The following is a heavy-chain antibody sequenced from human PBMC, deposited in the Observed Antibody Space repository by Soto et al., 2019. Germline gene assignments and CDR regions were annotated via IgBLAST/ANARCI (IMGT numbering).Heavy chain of an antibody. CDR2: IYYSGST. Sequence: SETLSLTCTVSGGSISSGGYYWSWIRQHPGKGLEWIGYIYYSGSTYYNPSLKSRVTISVDTSKNQFSLKLSSVTAADTAVYYCARVGIQLWLPRGWFDPWGQGTLVTV. D-gene: IGHD5-18*01. V-gene: IGHV4-31*03. CDR1: GGSISSGGYY. J-gene: IGHJ5*02. CDR3: ARVGIQLWLPRGWFDP.